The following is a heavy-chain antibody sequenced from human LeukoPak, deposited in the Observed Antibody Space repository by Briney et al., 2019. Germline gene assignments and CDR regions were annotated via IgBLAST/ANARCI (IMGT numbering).Heavy chain of an antibody. CDR3: AKDTHYEVYYYDSSGYIAGYYFDY. Sequence: SETLSLTCTVSGGSISSYYWSWIRQPPGKGLEWIGYIYYSGSTNYNPSLKSRVTISVDTSKNQFSLKLSSVTAADTAVYYCAKDTHYEVYYYDSSGYIAGYYFDYWGQGTLVTVSS. D-gene: IGHD3-22*01. V-gene: IGHV4-59*01. CDR2: IYYSGST. CDR1: GGSISSYY. J-gene: IGHJ4*02.